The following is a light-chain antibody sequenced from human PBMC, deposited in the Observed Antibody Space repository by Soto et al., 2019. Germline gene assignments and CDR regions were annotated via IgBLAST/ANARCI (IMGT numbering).Light chain of an antibody. V-gene: IGKV3-20*01. CDR2: GAS. J-gene: IGKJ1*01. CDR1: QSVSNNY. CDR3: QQYDNSPWT. Sequence: IVLTQSPGTLSLSPGERATLSCRASQSVSNNYLAWYQQIPGQAPRLLTYGASSRAIGIPDRFSGSGSGTDFTLTINRLEPEDFAVYYCQQYDNSPWTFGQGTKVEIK.